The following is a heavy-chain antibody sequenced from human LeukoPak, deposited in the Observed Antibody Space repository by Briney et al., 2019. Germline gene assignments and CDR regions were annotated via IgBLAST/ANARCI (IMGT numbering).Heavy chain of an antibody. V-gene: IGHV1-8*01. J-gene: IGHJ6*04. CDR2: MNPNSGNT. Sequence: ASVKVSCKASGYTFTSFDINWERQATGQGPEWMGWMNPNSGNTGYAQKFQGRVTMTRDTSINTAYMELSSLGSEDTAVYYCARNHVPTGLRDVWGTGTPVIVSS. D-gene: IGHD5-12*01. CDR3: ARNHVPTGLRDV. CDR1: GYTFTSFD.